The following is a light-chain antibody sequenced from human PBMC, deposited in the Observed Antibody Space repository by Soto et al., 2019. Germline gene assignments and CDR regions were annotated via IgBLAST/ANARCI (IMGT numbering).Light chain of an antibody. V-gene: IGKV1-17*01. CDR2: GSS. CDR1: QGIRND. CDR3: LQHHSFPRT. J-gene: IGKJ1*01. Sequence: DIQMTQSPSSLSASVGDRVTITFRASQGIRNDLGCYQQKPGKAPKRLIYGSSSLQSGVPSRFSGSGSGTEFILTISSLQPEDSATYYCLQHHSFPRTFGQGTKVDIK.